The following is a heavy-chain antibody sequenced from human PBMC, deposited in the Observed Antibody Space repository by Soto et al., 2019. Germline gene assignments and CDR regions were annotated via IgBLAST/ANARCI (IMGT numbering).Heavy chain of an antibody. Sequence: GGSLRLSCAASGFTFSSYWMSWVRQAPGKGLEWVANIKQDGSEKYYVDSVKGRFTISRDNSKNTLYLQMNSLRAEDTAVYYCANPPYGDYPFDYWGQGTLVTVSS. CDR2: IKQDGSEK. J-gene: IGHJ4*02. D-gene: IGHD4-17*01. CDR3: ANPPYGDYPFDY. CDR1: GFTFSSYW. V-gene: IGHV3-7*05.